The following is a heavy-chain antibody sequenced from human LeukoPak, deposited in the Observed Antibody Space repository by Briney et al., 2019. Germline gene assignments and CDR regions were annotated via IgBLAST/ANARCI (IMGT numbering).Heavy chain of an antibody. J-gene: IGHJ4*02. Sequence: ASVKVSCKVSGYTLTELSMHWVRQAPGKGLEWMGGFDPEDGETIYAQKFQGRVTMTEDTSTDTAYMELSSLRSEDTAVYYCATVSIVSGSYAFDYWGQGTLVTVPS. V-gene: IGHV1-24*01. CDR3: ATVSIVSGSYAFDY. CDR2: FDPEDGET. D-gene: IGHD3-16*01. CDR1: GYTLTELS.